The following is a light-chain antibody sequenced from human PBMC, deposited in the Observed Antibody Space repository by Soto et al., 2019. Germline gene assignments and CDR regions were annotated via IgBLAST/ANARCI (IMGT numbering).Light chain of an antibody. CDR2: GAS. CDR3: QQYGSSIT. Sequence: EMGLTQSPCTLSVSPGERATLSCRASQNVYNNYIAWYQQKPGQAPRTVIYGASIRATGIPDRFSGSGSGTDFTLSISRLEPEDSAVYYCQQYGSSITFGGGTKVDI. V-gene: IGKV3-20*01. J-gene: IGKJ4*01. CDR1: QNVYNNY.